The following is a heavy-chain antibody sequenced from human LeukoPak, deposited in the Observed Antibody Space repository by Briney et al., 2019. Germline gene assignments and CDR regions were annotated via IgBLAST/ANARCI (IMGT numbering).Heavy chain of an antibody. Sequence: GGSLRLSCSASGFTLSNFWLHWVRQAPGKGLEWVSRISGDGSMSNYADSVKGRFTISRDNAKNTLYLQMYSLRDDDTAVYFCTKGGTTVFDDWGQGTLVTVSS. CDR3: TKGGTTVFDD. D-gene: IGHD1-1*01. CDR1: GFTLSNFW. CDR2: ISGDGSMS. V-gene: IGHV3-74*01. J-gene: IGHJ4*02.